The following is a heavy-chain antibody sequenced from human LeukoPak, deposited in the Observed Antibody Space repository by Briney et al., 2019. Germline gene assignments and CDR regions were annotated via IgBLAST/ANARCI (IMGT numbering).Heavy chain of an antibody. CDR1: GGSFSGYY. V-gene: IGHV4-34*01. D-gene: IGHD3-10*01. Sequence: SETLSLTCAVYGGSFSGYYWSWIRQPPGKGLEWIGEINHSGSTNYNPSLKSRVTISLDTSKKQFSPKLSSVTAADTAVYYCARGPYYGSGRSDYWGQGTLVTVSS. CDR2: INHSGST. J-gene: IGHJ4*02. CDR3: ARGPYYGSGRSDY.